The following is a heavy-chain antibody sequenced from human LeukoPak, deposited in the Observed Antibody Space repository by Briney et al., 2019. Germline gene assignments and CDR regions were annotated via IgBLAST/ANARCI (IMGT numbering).Heavy chain of an antibody. Sequence: GGSLRLCCVASGFTFSRYSMNWVRQAPGKGLEWVSYISGSSGTIYYADSVKGRFTISRDNAKNSLYLQMNSLRAEDTAVYYCARRSEFGVLYYMDIWGKGTTVTVSS. CDR1: GFTFSRYS. V-gene: IGHV3-48*01. CDR2: ISGSSGTI. CDR3: ARRSEFGVLYYMDI. D-gene: IGHD3-16*01. J-gene: IGHJ6*03.